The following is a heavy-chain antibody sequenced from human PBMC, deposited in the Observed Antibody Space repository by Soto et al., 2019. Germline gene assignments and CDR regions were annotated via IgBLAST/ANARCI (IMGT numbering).Heavy chain of an antibody. CDR1: GASISSTDW. V-gene: IGHV4-4*02. CDR2: IYHSGST. CDR3: ARDGNWFDP. Sequence: SETLSLTCAVSGASISSTDWWSWVRQPPGKGLEWLGEIYHSGSTNYNPSLKSRVTMSVDTSKNQFSLKLSSVTAADTAVYYCARDGNWFDPWGQGTLVTVSS. J-gene: IGHJ5*02.